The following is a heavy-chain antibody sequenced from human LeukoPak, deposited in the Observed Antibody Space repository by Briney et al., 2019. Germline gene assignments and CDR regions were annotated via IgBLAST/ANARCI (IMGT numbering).Heavy chain of an antibody. V-gene: IGHV3-23*01. D-gene: IGHD2-8*01. CDR2: ISGSGGST. CDR1: GFTFSSYG. J-gene: IGHJ5*02. CDR3: AKDQVYFGFDP. Sequence: GGSLRLTCAASGFTFSSYGMSWVRQAPGKGLEWVSAISGSGGSTYYADSVKGRFTISRDNSKNTLYLQMNSLRAEDTAVYYCAKDQVYFGFDPWGQGTLVTVSS.